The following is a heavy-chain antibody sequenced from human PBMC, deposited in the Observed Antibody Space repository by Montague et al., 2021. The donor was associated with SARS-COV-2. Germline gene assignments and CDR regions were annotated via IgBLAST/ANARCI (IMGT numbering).Heavy chain of an antibody. D-gene: IGHD2/OR15-2a*01. CDR2: MYETGNM. Sequence: SETLSLTCTVSSGSLSNYYWSWIRQSPDKGLEWTGYMYETGNMIYNPSLRSRVSISADTSKSQFSLRLTSVTAADSVRYYCARNMAYWGQGVLVTV. J-gene: IGHJ4*02. V-gene: IGHV4-4*09. CDR1: SGSLSNYY. CDR3: ARNMAY.